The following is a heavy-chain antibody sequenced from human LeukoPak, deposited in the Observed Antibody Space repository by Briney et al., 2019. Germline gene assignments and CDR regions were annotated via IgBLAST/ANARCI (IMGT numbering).Heavy chain of an antibody. V-gene: IGHV3-23*01. D-gene: IGHD6-13*01. J-gene: IGHJ4*02. CDR1: GFTFTSYA. Sequence: PGGSLRLSCVASGFTFTSYAMSWVRQAPGQGLEWVSGITGSGDGTFYADSVKGRFTISRDNSKNTLYVQMNSLRAEDTAVYYCARGAIAAADSPTDYWGQGTLVTVSS. CDR3: ARGAIAAADSPTDY. CDR2: ITGSGDGT.